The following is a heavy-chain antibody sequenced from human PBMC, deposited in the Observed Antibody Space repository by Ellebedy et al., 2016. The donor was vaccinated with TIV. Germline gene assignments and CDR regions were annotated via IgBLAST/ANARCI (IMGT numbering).Heavy chain of an antibody. D-gene: IGHD6-13*01. CDR3: ARDTTAAAGTDY. CDR2: INPSGGST. V-gene: IGHV1-46*01. J-gene: IGHJ4*02. Sequence: ASVKVSCKASGYTFTGYYMHWVRQAPGQGLEWMGIINPSGGSTSYAQKFQGRVTMTRDTSTSTVYMELRSLRSDDTAVYYCARDTTAAAGTDYWGQGTLVTVSS. CDR1: GYTFTGYY.